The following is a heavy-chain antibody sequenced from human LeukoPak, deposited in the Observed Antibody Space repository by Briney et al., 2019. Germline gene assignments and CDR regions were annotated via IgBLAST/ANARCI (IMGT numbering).Heavy chain of an antibody. V-gene: IGHV3-23*01. Sequence: PGGSLRLSCAASGFTFSSYAMSWVRQAPGEGLEWVSAISGSGGSTYYADSVKGRFTISRDNSKNTLYLQMNSLRAEDTAVYYCAKDAVYDYYDSSGYSDYWGQGTLVTVSS. D-gene: IGHD3-22*01. CDR1: GFTFSSYA. CDR3: AKDAVYDYYDSSGYSDY. CDR2: ISGSGGST. J-gene: IGHJ4*02.